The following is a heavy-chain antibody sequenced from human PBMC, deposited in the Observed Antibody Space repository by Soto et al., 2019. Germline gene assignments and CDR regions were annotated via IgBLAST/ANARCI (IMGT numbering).Heavy chain of an antibody. CDR2: IYYSGIT. Sequence: PSETLSLTCTGSGGSISSYYCSWIRQPPWKGLEWIGYIYYSGITNYNPSLKSRVTISVDTSKNQFSLKLSSVTAADTAVYYCARETTQFRSARCPINWGQGTLVTVSS. J-gene: IGHJ4*02. D-gene: IGHD2-2*01. CDR3: ARETTQFRSARCPIN. V-gene: IGHV4-59*01. CDR1: GGSISSYY.